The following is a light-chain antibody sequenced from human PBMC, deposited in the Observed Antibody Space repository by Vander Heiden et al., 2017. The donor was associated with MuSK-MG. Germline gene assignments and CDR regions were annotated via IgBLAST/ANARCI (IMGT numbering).Light chain of an antibody. J-gene: IGKJ5*01. V-gene: IGKV2-28*01. CDR3: RQELQTPIA. CDR1: QSLLHGNGYNY. Sequence: IVMTQEPLDLPVPPGDPASIACRSSQSLLHGNGYNYLDWYLQKPGQSPQLLLHFGSNPAPELPDRFSGNGSGTHFTLNGSTVNAENVGVYFSRQELQTPIAFGQRTRLEIK. CDR2: FGS.